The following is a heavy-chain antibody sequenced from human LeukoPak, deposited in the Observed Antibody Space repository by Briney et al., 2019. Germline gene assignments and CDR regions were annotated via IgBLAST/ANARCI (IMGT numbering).Heavy chain of an antibody. CDR1: GGTFSSYA. J-gene: IGHJ4*02. CDR2: TIPILGIA. Sequence: ASVKVSCKASGGTFSSYAISWVRQAPGQGLEWMGRTIPILGIANYAQKFQGRVTITADKSTSTAYMELSSLRSEDTAVYYCARAGSGLDYWGQGTLVTVSS. CDR3: ARAGSGLDY. V-gene: IGHV1-69*04. D-gene: IGHD2-15*01.